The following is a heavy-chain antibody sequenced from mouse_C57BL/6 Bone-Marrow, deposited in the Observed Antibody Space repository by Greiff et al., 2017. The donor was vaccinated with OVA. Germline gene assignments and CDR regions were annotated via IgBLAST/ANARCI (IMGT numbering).Heavy chain of an antibody. CDR1: GYTFTSYW. J-gene: IGHJ1*03. CDR2: IDPSDSET. CDR3: ARVDTTVVSGYFDV. Sequence: QVQLQQPGAELVRPGSSVKLSCKASGYTFTSYWMHWVKQRPIQGLEWIGNIDPSDSETHYNQKFKDKATLTVDKSSSTAYMQLSSLTSDDSAVYYCARVDTTVVSGYFDVWGTGTTVTVSS. V-gene: IGHV1-52*01. D-gene: IGHD1-1*01.